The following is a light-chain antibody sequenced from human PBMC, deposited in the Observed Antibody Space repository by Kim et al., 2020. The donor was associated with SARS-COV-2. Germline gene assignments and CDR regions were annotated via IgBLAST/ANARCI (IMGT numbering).Light chain of an antibody. V-gene: IGLV3-25*03. Sequence: SYELTQPPSVSVSPGQTARITCSGDALPNQYVYWYQQRPGRAPVLIIYKDIERPSGVPERISGSSSGTTATLTISGVQAEDESDYYCQSPDSSATLVFGGGTQLTVL. CDR1: ALPNQY. J-gene: IGLJ3*02. CDR2: KDI. CDR3: QSPDSSATLV.